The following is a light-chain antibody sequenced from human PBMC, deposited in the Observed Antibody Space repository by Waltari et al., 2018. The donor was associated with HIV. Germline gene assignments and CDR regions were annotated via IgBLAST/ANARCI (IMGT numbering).Light chain of an antibody. Sequence: QSVLTQPPSVSAAPGEKVTISCSASSSNIGKTYVSWYQQFPGTPTKLLIYDNKERPSEVPGRFSGSKAGSTATLYITGLQTGDEADYFCGTWDSVLSAYLFGDGTKVTVL. CDR2: DNK. V-gene: IGLV1-51*01. CDR3: GTWDSVLSAYL. J-gene: IGLJ1*01. CDR1: SSNIGKTY.